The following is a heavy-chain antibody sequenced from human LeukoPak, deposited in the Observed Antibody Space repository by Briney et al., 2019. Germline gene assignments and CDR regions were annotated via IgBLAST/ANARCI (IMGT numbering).Heavy chain of an antibody. Sequence: ASVRVSCKASGYTFTGYYMHRVRQATGQGLEWMGWMNPNSGNTGYAQKFQGRVTMTRNTSISTAYMELSSLRSEDTAVYYCAREPGNWFDPWGQGTVVTVSS. J-gene: IGHJ5*02. V-gene: IGHV1-8*02. CDR1: GYTFTGYY. D-gene: IGHD3-10*01. CDR3: AREPGNWFDP. CDR2: MNPNSGNT.